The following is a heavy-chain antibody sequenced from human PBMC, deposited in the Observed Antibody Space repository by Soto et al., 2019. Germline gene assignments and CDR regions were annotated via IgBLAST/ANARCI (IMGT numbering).Heavy chain of an antibody. J-gene: IGHJ4*02. CDR2: ISNDGNKE. Sequence: QVQVVESGGGVVQPGRSLRLSCAASGFTFSNYGMHWVRQAPGKGLEWVAVISNDGNKEYYIDSVKGRFTISRDNSRDTLYLQMNTLRAEDTAIYYCAKDIYSGTHHEGADSWGQGTLVTVSS. CDR1: GFTFSNYG. D-gene: IGHD1-26*01. CDR3: AKDIYSGTHHEGADS. V-gene: IGHV3-30*18.